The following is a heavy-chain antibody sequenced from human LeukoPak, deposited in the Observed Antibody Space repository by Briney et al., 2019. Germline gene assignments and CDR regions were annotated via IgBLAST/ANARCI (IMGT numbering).Heavy chain of an antibody. J-gene: IGHJ4*02. CDR3: ARGGYCSSTSCYLFDY. Sequence: PSETLSLTCTVSGGSISNYYWSWIRQPAGKGLELIGRIYTSGSTNYNPSLKSRVTISVDTSKNQFSLKLSSVTAADTAVYYCARGGYCSSTSCYLFDYWGQGTLVTVSS. CDR1: GGSISNYY. V-gene: IGHV4-4*07. CDR2: IYTSGST. D-gene: IGHD2-2*01.